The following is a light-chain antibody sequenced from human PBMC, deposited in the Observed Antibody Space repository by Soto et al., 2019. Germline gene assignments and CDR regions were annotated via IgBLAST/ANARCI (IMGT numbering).Light chain of an antibody. CDR1: QSVSSSY. J-gene: IGKJ2*01. Sequence: EIVLTQSPGTLSLSPGERATLSCRASQSVSSSYLAWYQQKPGQPPRLLIYGASSRATGIPDRFSGSRSGTDFTPTIIRLEPEDFAVYYCQQYGSTPGYTFGQGTRLEIK. V-gene: IGKV3-20*01. CDR2: GAS. CDR3: QQYGSTPGYT.